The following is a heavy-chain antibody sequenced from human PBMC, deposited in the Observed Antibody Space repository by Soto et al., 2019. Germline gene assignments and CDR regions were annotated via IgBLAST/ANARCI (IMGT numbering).Heavy chain of an antibody. Sequence: PGGSLRLSCAASGFTFSSYAMHWVRQAPGKGLEWVAVISYDGSNKYYADSVKGRFTISRDNSKNTLYLQMNSLRAEDTAVYYCARSTGTTGANGMDVWGQGTTVTVSS. CDR3: ARSTGTTGANGMDV. D-gene: IGHD1-7*01. J-gene: IGHJ6*02. CDR1: GFTFSSYA. CDR2: ISYDGSNK. V-gene: IGHV3-30-3*01.